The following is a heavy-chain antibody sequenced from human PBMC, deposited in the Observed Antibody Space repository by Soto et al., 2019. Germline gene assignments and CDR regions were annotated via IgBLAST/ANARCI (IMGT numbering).Heavy chain of an antibody. CDR1: GGSISSYY. D-gene: IGHD3-10*01. CDR3: ARDRVGSPIDY. CDR2: IYYSGST. V-gene: IGHV4-59*01. J-gene: IGHJ4*02. Sequence: QVQLQESGPGLVKPSETLSLTCTVSGGSISSYYWSWIRQPPGKGLEWIGYIYYSGSTNYNPSLKSRVTISVDTSKNQFYLKLSSVTAADTAVYYCARDRVGSPIDYWGQGTLVTVSS.